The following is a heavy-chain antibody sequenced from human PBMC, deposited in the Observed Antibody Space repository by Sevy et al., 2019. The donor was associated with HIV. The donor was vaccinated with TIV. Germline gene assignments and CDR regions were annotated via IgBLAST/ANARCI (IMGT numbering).Heavy chain of an antibody. CDR3: ARWTMGITMIQGEFDS. CDR2: IYYIGNA. D-gene: IGHD3-10*01. J-gene: IGHJ5*01. Sequence: SETLSLTCTVSGGSISNSAYYWGWIRQRPGKGLEWTENIYYIGNAYYKPSLKSRVTMSVDTSKNHFSLKLTSVTAADTAVYYCARWTMGITMIQGEFDSWGQGTLVTVSS. CDR1: GGSISNSAYY. V-gene: IGHV4-39*02.